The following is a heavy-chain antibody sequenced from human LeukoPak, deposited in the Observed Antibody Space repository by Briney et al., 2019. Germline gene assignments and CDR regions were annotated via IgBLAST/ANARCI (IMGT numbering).Heavy chain of an antibody. Sequence: GGSLRFSCAASGFTFSSYAMSWFRQAPGKGLEGVSAISGSGGSTYYADSVKGRFTISRDNSKNTLYLQMNSLRAEDTAVYYCAKGVLMVYAIDYWGQGTLVTVSS. V-gene: IGHV3-23*01. CDR3: AKGVLMVYAIDY. CDR1: GFTFSSYA. D-gene: IGHD2-8*01. CDR2: ISGSGGST. J-gene: IGHJ4*02.